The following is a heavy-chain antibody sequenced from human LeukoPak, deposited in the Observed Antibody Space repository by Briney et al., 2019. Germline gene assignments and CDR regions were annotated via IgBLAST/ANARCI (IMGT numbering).Heavy chain of an antibody. CDR1: GFTFSSYG. CDR2: ISCDGSNK. J-gene: IGHJ6*02. CDR3: AKSRRYSGYVRDYYYYGMDV. Sequence: GGSLRLSCAASGFTFSSYGMHWVRQAPGKGLEWVAVISCDGSNKYYADSVKGRFTISRDNSKNTLYLQMNSLRAEDTAVYYCAKSRRYSGYVRDYYYYGMDVWGQGTTVTVSS. D-gene: IGHD5-12*01. V-gene: IGHV3-30*18.